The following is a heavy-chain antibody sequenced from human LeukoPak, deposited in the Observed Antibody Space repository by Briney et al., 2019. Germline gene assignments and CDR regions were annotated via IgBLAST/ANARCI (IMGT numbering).Heavy chain of an antibody. CDR3: AREGPRGNSQFDY. CDR1: GFTFSSYG. Sequence: GGSLRLSCAASGFTFSSYGVHWVRQAPGKGLEWVALIWYDGSNKYYADSVKGRLTISRDNSKNSLYLQMNSLRAEDTAVYYCAREGPRGNSQFDYWGQGTLVTVSS. CDR2: IWYDGSNK. J-gene: IGHJ4*02. D-gene: IGHD2/OR15-2a*01. V-gene: IGHV3-33*01.